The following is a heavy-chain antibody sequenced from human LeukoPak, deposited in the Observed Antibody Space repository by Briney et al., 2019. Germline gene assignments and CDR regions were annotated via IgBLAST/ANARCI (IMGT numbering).Heavy chain of an antibody. V-gene: IGHV3-21*01. J-gene: IGHJ3*02. D-gene: IGHD3-10*01. CDR2: ISSSSSYI. Sequence: GSLRLSCAASGFTFSSYSMNWVRQAPGKGLEWVSSISSSSSYIYYADSVKGRFTISRDNAKNSLYLQMNSLRAEDTAVYYCARVMGRGAFDIWGQGTMVTVSS. CDR1: GFTFSSYS. CDR3: ARVMGRGAFDI.